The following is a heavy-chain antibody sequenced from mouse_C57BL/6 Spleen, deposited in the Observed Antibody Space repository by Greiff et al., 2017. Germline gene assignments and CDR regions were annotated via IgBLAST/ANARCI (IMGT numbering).Heavy chain of an antibody. CDR1: GYTFTDHT. D-gene: IGHD1-1*01. V-gene: IGHV1-78*01. Sequence: VQLQQSDAELVKPGASVKISCKVSGYTFTDHTIHWMKQRPEQGLEWIGYIYPRDGSTKYNERFKGKATLTADKSSSTAYMQLNSLTSEDSAVYFCARCDYGSSYLYWYFDVWGTGTTVTVSS. CDR2: IYPRDGST. CDR3: ARCDYGSSYLYWYFDV. J-gene: IGHJ1*03.